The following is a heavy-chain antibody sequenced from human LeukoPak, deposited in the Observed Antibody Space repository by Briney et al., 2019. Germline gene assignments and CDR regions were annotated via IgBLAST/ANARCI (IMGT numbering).Heavy chain of an antibody. CDR3: ARDQIVRYYYDSSGYYAVLDY. CDR2: INPNSGGT. Sequence: ASVKVSCKASGYTFTSYYMHWVRQAPGQGLEWMGWINPNSGGTNYAQKFQGRVTMTRDTSISTAYMELSRLRSDDTAVYYCARDQIVRYYYDSSGYYAVLDYWGQGTLVTVSS. D-gene: IGHD3-22*01. J-gene: IGHJ4*02. CDR1: GYTFTSYY. V-gene: IGHV1-2*02.